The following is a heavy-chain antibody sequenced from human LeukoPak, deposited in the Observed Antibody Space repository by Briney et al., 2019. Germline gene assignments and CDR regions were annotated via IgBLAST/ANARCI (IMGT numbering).Heavy chain of an antibody. CDR1: GGTFSSYA. Sequence: GASVKVSCKASGGTFSSYAISWVRQAPGQGLEWMGGIIPIFGTANYAQKFQGRVTITADESTSTAYMELSSLRSEDTAVYYCARTYDYVWGSYRYYYYGMDVWGQGTTVTVSS. CDR2: IIPIFGTA. D-gene: IGHD3-16*02. V-gene: IGHV1-69*13. J-gene: IGHJ6*02. CDR3: ARTYDYVWGSYRYYYYGMDV.